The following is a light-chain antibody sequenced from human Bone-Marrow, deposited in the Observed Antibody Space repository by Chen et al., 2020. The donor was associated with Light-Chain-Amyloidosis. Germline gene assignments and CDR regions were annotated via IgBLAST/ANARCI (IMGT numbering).Light chain of an antibody. CDR2: GDD. CDR3: AVWDGSRSRPV. CDR1: TTNVGGDY. Sequence: QPALPHPPSASGAPAPRVPIACSGSTTNVGGDYVYWYQQPPGQAPRLLVYGDDQRPSGVPERFSASQSGTSASLAISRLRSEDEGDYYCAVWDGSRSRPVFGGGTKLTVL. J-gene: IGLJ3*02. V-gene: IGLV1-47*01.